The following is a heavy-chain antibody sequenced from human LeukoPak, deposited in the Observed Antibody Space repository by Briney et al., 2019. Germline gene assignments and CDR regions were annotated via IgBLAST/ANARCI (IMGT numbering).Heavy chain of an antibody. J-gene: IGHJ3*02. CDR2: ISSSGSTI. Sequence: PGGSLRLSCAASGFTFSSYEMNWVRQAPGKGLEWVSYISSSGSTIYYADSVKGRFTISRDNAKNSLYLQMNSLRAEDTAVYYCARGLRYFDWLPDAFDIWGQGTMVAVSS. CDR3: ARGLRYFDWLPDAFDI. D-gene: IGHD3-9*01. V-gene: IGHV3-48*03. CDR1: GFTFSSYE.